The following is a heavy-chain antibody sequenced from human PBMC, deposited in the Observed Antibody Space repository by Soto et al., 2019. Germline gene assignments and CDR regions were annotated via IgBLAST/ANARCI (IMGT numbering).Heavy chain of an antibody. D-gene: IGHD6-13*01. CDR2: INPVDGGT. V-gene: IGHV1-3*01. CDR3: ARNPLAATGLNFDS. CDR1: GYTFITYA. Sequence: QVQLVQSGAEVKTPGASVKVSCETSGYTFITYAIHWVRQAPGQRLEWMGWINPVDGGTKFSQSFQDRVTFNRDTSASTAYMQLSRLRSEDTAVYYCARNPLAATGLNFDSWGQGTLVTVSS. J-gene: IGHJ4*02.